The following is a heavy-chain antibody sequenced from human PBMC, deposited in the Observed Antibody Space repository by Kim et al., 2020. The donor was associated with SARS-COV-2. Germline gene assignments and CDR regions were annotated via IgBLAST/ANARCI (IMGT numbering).Heavy chain of an antibody. Sequence: GGSLRLSCSASGFTFSSYAMHWVRQAPGKGLEYVSAISSNGGSTYYADSVKGRFTISRDNSKNTLYLQMSSLRAEDTAVYYCVKEWVVLMVYATSYAFDIWGQGTMVTVSS. CDR2: ISSNGGST. D-gene: IGHD2-8*01. J-gene: IGHJ3*02. CDR3: VKEWVVLMVYATSYAFDI. V-gene: IGHV3-64D*09. CDR1: GFTFSSYA.